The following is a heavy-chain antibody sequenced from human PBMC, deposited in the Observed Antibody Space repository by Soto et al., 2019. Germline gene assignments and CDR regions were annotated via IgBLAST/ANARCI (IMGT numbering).Heavy chain of an antibody. J-gene: IGHJ4*02. CDR1: GGSISSGVYY. Sequence: QVQLQESGPGLVKPSQTLSLTCTVSGGSISSGVYYWSWIRQHPVKGLEWIGYIFYSGSTYYNPSLKSRVTISVDTSKNQFSLKLSSVTAADTAVYYCATYGSGTYKPTAFDYWGQGTLVTVSS. CDR2: IFYSGST. V-gene: IGHV4-31*03. D-gene: IGHD3-10*01. CDR3: ATYGSGTYKPTAFDY.